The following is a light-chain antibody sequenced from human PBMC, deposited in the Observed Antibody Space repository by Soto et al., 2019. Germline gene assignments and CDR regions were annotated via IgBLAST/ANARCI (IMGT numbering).Light chain of an antibody. CDR1: QTISSW. Sequence: DIQMTQSPSTLSSSIGDRVTITCRASQTISSWLAWYQQKPGKAPKLLIYEAFNLESGVTTRFSGRGSGTEFTLTIFCQQPDDFANYYCQQYHSYPWTFRQGTKVAFK. V-gene: IGKV1-5*03. J-gene: IGKJ1*01. CDR2: EAF. CDR3: QQYHSYPWT.